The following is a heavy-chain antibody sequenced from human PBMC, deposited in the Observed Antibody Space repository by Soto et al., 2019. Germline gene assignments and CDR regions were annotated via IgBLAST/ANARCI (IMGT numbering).Heavy chain of an antibody. J-gene: IGHJ6*02. CDR1: GFTFRTYT. D-gene: IGHD2-15*01. Sequence: GGSLRLSCISSGFTFRTYTMNWVRQAPGKGLEWVPGIRGFSPYTFYAESVKGRFTISRDNAKDSLFLQMNSLRAEDTAVYYCARDRGYDAHDFYYNAMDVWGQGTTVTVSS. CDR3: ARDRGYDAHDFYYNAMDV. CDR2: IRGFSPYT. V-gene: IGHV3-21*01.